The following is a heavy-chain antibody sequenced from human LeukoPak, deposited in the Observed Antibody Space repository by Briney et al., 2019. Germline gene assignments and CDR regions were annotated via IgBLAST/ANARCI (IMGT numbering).Heavy chain of an antibody. J-gene: IGHJ4*02. D-gene: IGHD3-22*01. Sequence: TGGSLRLSCAASGFTFDDYGMSWVRQAPGKGLEWVSGINWNGGSTGYADSAKGRFTISRDNAKNSLYLQMNSLRAEDTALYYCASKHYDSSGLDYWGQGTLVTVSS. CDR1: GFTFDDYG. CDR2: INWNGGST. CDR3: ASKHYDSSGLDY. V-gene: IGHV3-20*04.